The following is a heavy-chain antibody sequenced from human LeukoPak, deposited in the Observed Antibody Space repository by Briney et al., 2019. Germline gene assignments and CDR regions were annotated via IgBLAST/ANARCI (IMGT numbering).Heavy chain of an antibody. V-gene: IGHV3-7*01. CDR1: GFTFTTYW. Sequence: GGSLRLSCAASGFTFTTYWMSWVRQAPGKGLEWVANIKQDGNEKYYVDSVKGRFTISRDNAKNSLYLQMNTLRAEDTAVYYCAELGITMIGGVWGKGTTVTISS. CDR2: IKQDGNEK. D-gene: IGHD3-10*02. CDR3: AELGITMIGGV. J-gene: IGHJ6*04.